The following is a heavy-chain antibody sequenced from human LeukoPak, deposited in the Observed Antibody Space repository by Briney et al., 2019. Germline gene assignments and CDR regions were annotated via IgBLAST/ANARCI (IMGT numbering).Heavy chain of an antibody. Sequence: ASVKVSCKASGGTFSSYAITWVRQAPGQGLEWMGGIIPIFGTANNAQKFQGRVTITADEFTSTAYMELSSLRSEDTAVYYCARDPMLGYFDYWGRGTLVTVSS. CDR3: ARDPMLGYFDY. J-gene: IGHJ4*03. CDR1: GGTFSSYA. V-gene: IGHV1-69*13. CDR2: IIPIFGTA. D-gene: IGHD2-8*01.